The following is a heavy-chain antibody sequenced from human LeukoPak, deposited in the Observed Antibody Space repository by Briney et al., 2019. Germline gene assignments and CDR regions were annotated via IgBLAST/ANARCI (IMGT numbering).Heavy chain of an antibody. CDR1: GFTFSGYW. J-gene: IGHJ4*02. CDR3: TSDRGWLQFDY. CDR2: IKQDGSET. Sequence: GGSLRLSCAASGFTFSGYWMDWVRQAPGKGLEWVANIKQDGSETNYVDSVKGRFTISRDNAKRSLYLQMNSLRVEDTALYYCTSDRGWLQFDYWGQGALVTVSS. V-gene: IGHV3-7*01. D-gene: IGHD5-12*01.